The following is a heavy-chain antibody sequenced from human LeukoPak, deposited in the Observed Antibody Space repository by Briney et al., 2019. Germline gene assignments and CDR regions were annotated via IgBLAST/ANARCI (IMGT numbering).Heavy chain of an antibody. Sequence: PGGSLTLSCAASGFTFSSYDMHWVRQATGKGLEWVSAIGTAGDTYYPGSVKGRSSISRENAKNSLYLQMNSLRAEDTAVYYCAKDRNYYGSGSYEYPSGFYFDYWGQGTLVTVSS. D-gene: IGHD3-10*01. CDR2: IGTAGDT. CDR3: AKDRNYYGSGSYEYPSGFYFDY. J-gene: IGHJ4*02. CDR1: GFTFSSYD. V-gene: IGHV3-13*01.